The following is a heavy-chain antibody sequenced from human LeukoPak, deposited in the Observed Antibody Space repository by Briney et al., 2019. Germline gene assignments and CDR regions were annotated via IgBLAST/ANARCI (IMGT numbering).Heavy chain of an antibody. CDR1: GGTFNSYA. D-gene: IGHD3-3*01. CDR3: ARVPPGGTIFGVADAFDI. V-gene: IGHV1-69*04. Sequence: ASVKVSCKASGGTFNSYAISWVRQAPGQGLEWMGRIIPILGIANYAQKFQGRVTITADKSTSTAYMELSSLRSEDTAVYYCARVPPGGTIFGVADAFDIWGQGTMVTVSS. J-gene: IGHJ3*02. CDR2: IIPILGIA.